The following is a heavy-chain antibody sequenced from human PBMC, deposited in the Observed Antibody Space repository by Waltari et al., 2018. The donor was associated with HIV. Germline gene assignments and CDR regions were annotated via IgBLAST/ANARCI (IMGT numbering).Heavy chain of an antibody. CDR3: TTEGLYCSGGTCYSRFDP. V-gene: IGHV1-24*01. CDR1: GYTLSELS. J-gene: IGHJ5*02. D-gene: IGHD2-15*01. CDR2: FDTEQGKT. Sequence: QVPLVQSGAEVKKPGASVKVSCKVSGYTLSELSMHWVRQAPGKGLEWMGGFDTEQGKTIYAQNFQGRVTRTEDAATDTAYMELSSLRSEDTAVYYCTTEGLYCSGGTCYSRFDPWGQGTLVTVSS.